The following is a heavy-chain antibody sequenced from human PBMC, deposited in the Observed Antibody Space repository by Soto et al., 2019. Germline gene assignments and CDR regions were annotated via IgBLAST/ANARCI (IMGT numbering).Heavy chain of an antibody. J-gene: IGHJ5*02. CDR1: GYTFTSYG. CDR3: ARVAGTGTTDWFDP. D-gene: IGHD1-7*01. V-gene: IGHV1-18*01. CDR2: ISAYNGNT. Sequence: ASVKVSFKASGYTFTSYGISWVRQAPGQGLEWMGWISAYNGNTNYAQKLQGRVTMTTDTSTSTAYMELRSLRSDDTAVYYCARVAGTGTTDWFDPWGQGTLVTVSS.